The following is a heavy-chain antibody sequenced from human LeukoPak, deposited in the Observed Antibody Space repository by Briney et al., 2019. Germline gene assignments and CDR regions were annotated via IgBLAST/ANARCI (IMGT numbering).Heavy chain of an antibody. CDR1: GYSFTSYW. D-gene: IGHD2-2*01. V-gene: IGHV5-51*01. CDR3: ARRQYCSSTSCMGTFDI. J-gene: IGHJ3*02. CDR2: IYPGDSDT. Sequence: GGSLKISCKGSGYSFTSYWIGWVRQMPGKGLEWMGIIYPGDSDTRYSPSFQGQVTISADKSINTAYLQWSSLKASDTAMYYCARRQYCSSTSCMGTFDIWGQGTMVTVS.